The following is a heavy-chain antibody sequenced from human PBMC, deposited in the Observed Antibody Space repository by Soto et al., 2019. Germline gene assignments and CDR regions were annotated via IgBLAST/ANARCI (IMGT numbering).Heavy chain of an antibody. CDR1: GFALSTYS. CDR2: TFNFDGSL. J-gene: IGHJ3*01. CDR3: AREEGYCGGGSCFRSAFDL. D-gene: IGHD2-15*01. V-gene: IGHV3-21*01. Sequence: EVQLVESGGRLVKPGGSLRLSCAASGFALSTYSIGWVRQAPGKGLEWASFTFNFDGSLYYADSVKGRFAISRDNAKNSVYLQMNSLRAEDTAVYYCAREEGYCGGGSCFRSAFDLWGQGTVVTVSS.